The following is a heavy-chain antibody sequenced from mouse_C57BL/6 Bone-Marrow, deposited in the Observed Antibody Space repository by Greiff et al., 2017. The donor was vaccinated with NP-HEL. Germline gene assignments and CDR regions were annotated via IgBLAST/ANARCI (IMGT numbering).Heavy chain of an antibody. V-gene: IGHV5-17*01. Sequence: EVQVVESGGGLVKPGGSLKLSCAASGFTFSDYGMHWVRQAPEKGLEWVAYISRGSSTIYYADTVKGRFTISRDNAKNTLCLKMTSLRSEDTAMYYCATYMGTGWGQGTTLTVSS. J-gene: IGHJ2*01. CDR3: ATYMGTG. CDR1: GFTFSDYG. D-gene: IGHD2-13*01. CDR2: ISRGSSTI.